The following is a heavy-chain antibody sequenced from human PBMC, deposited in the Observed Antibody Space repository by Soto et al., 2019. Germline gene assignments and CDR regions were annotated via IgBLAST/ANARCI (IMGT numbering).Heavy chain of an antibody. CDR1: GGSISSSSYY. CDR2: IYYSGST. Sequence: SETLSLTCTVSGGSISSSSYYWGWIRQPPGKGLEWIGSIYYSGSTYYNPSLKSRVTISVDTSKNQFSLKLSSVTAADTAVYYCARGVITIFGVVISWFDPWGQGTLVTVSS. V-gene: IGHV4-39*01. CDR3: ARGVITIFGVVISWFDP. D-gene: IGHD3-3*01. J-gene: IGHJ5*02.